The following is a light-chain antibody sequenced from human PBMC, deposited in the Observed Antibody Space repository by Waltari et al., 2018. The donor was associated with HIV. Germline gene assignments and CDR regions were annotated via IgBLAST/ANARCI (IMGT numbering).Light chain of an antibody. J-gene: IGLJ3*02. V-gene: IGLV8-61*01. Sequence: TVVTPQPALSVSPASPVTLSCGLTFCSVSIGTFPSWYQPTPGQPPRALIYSSKTRSSGVPDRFSGSILGDKAALTITGAQADDESDYYCSLYLDSGVSVFGGGTRLSV. CDR1: FCSVSIGTF. CDR2: SSK. CDR3: SLYLDSGVSV.